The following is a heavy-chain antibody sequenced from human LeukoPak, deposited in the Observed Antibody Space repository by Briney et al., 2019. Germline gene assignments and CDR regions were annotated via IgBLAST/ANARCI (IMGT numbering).Heavy chain of an antibody. CDR3: ARGVSRGVDY. CDR2: VSTDSGNS. Sequence: ASVKVSCKASGYTFTNYDINWVRQATGQGLEWLGWVSTDSGNSDSAQKFQGRITLTRDTSISTVFLELRNLRSDDTAVYYCARGVSRGVDYWGQGTLVTVSS. J-gene: IGHJ4*02. CDR1: GYTFTNYD. D-gene: IGHD3-16*01. V-gene: IGHV1-8*02.